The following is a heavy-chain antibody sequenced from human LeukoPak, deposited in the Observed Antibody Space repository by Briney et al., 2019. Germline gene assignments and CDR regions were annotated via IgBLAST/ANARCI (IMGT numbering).Heavy chain of an antibody. D-gene: IGHD3-16*01. J-gene: IGHJ6*02. V-gene: IGHV3-9*01. CDR2: ISWNSGST. CDR1: GFTFDDYA. CDR3: AKDRGSRRYYYYGMDV. Sequence: DPGRSLRLSCAASGFTFDDYAMHWVRQAPGKGLKWVSGISWNSGSTGYADSVKGRFTISRDNAKNSLYLQMNSLRAEDTALYYCAKDRGSRRYYYYGMDVWGQGTTVTVSS.